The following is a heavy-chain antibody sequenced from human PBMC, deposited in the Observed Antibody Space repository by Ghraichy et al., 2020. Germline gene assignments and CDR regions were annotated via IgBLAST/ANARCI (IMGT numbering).Heavy chain of an antibody. J-gene: IGHJ4*02. CDR3: AKECDGGLRGSYCQDY. CDR1: GFTFRSYG. D-gene: IGHD1-26*01. V-gene: IGHV3-30*18. CDR2: ILYDGSKT. Sequence: GGSLRLSCAATGFTFRSYGMYWVRQAPGKGLEWVAAILYDGSKTYHADSVQGRFTISRDNSKNTLYLQMNSLRAEDTAVYYCAKECDGGLRGSYCQDYWGQGTLVAVSS.